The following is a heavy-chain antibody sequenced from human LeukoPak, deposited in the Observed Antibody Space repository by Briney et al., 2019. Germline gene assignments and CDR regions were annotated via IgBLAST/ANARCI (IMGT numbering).Heavy chain of an antibody. J-gene: IGHJ4*02. CDR1: GGSFSGYY. V-gene: IGHV4-34*01. CDR2: INHSGST. CDR3: ARGASRGYSYGPRRFDY. Sequence: SETLSLTCAVYGGSFSGYYGSWIRQPPGKGLEWIGEINHSGSTNYNLSLKSRVTISVDTSKNQFSLKLSSVTAADTAVYYCARGASRGYSYGPRRFDYWGQGTTVTVSS. D-gene: IGHD5-18*01.